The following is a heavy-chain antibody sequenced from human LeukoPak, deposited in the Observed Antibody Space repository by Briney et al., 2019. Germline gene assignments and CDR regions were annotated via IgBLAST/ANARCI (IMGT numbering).Heavy chain of an antibody. Sequence: SETLSLTCAVYGGSFSGYYWSWIRQPPGKGLEWIGEINHSGSTNYNPSLKSRVTISVDTSKNQFSLKLSSVTAADTAVYYCARDWSGTGTTPPYYMDVWGKGTTVTVSS. CDR3: ARDWSGTGTTPPYYMDV. D-gene: IGHD1-1*01. CDR1: GGSFSGYY. V-gene: IGHV4-34*01. J-gene: IGHJ6*03. CDR2: INHSGST.